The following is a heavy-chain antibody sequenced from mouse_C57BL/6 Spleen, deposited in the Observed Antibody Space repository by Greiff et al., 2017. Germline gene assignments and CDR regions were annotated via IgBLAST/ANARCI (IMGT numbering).Heavy chain of an antibody. CDR1: GYTFTSYW. V-gene: IGHV1-72*01. Sequence: QVQLQQPGAELVKPGASVKLSCKASGYTFTSYWMHWVKQRPGRGLEWIGRIDPTCSGTKYNEKFKSKATLTVDTPSSTAYMQLSSLTSEDSVGYFCARGEADYGSSNGYFDVWGTGTTGTVSS. J-gene: IGHJ1*03. D-gene: IGHD1-1*01. CDR3: ARGEADYGSSNGYFDV. CDR2: IDPTCSGT.